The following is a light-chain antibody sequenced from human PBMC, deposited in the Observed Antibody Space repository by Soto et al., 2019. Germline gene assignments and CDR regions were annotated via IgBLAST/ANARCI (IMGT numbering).Light chain of an antibody. CDR1: RTDIGGYNY. Sequence: QSVLTQPASVSGSLGQSITISCTGTRTDIGGYNYVSWYQQYPGKAPKLVICEVTSRPSGISDRFSGSKSGNTASLTISGLQADDEATYYCQSYDSSLSGRVFGGGTKLTVL. J-gene: IGLJ3*02. V-gene: IGLV2-14*01. CDR3: QSYDSSLSGRV. CDR2: EVT.